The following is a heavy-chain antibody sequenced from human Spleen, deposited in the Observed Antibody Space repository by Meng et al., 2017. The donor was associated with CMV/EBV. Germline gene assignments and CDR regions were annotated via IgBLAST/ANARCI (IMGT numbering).Heavy chain of an antibody. CDR2: IRYDGSNE. CDR3: AKDSGGEGDMDV. D-gene: IGHD3-10*01. Sequence: GGSLRLSCAASGFTLSDYSMYWVRLAPGKGLEWVAFIRYDGSNEYYGDSVQGRLTISRDNSKNTVYLQMNSLRVDDTALYYCAKDSGGEGDMDVWGQGTMVTVSS. V-gene: IGHV3-30*02. CDR1: GFTLSDYS. J-gene: IGHJ6*02.